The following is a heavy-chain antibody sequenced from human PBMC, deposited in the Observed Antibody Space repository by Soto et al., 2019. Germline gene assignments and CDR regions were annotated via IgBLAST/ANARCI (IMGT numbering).Heavy chain of an antibody. Sequence: GGSLRLSCAASGFTFSLNAMHWVRQAPGKGLEWVAVISYDGSDKFYADSVKGRFTISRDNSRNTLYLQMSSLKSADTAVYYCARDRYAAAVATYLDYWGQGALVTVSS. V-gene: IGHV3-30*15. CDR3: ARDRYAAAVATYLDY. CDR1: GFTFSLNA. D-gene: IGHD2-2*01. J-gene: IGHJ4*02. CDR2: ISYDGSDK.